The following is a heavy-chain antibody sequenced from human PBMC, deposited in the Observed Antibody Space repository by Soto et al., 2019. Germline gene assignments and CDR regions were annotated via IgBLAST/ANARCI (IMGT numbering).Heavy chain of an antibody. CDR2: ISSSRSTI. V-gene: IGHV3-48*01. J-gene: IGHJ5*02. Sequence: EVQLVESGGGLVQPGGSLRLSCPASGFTFSSYSMNWVRQAPGKGLEWVSYISSSRSTIYYEDSVNGRFTISRDNANNSLCLQMMSLRAEDTAVYYYAREGHPLNWFDPWGQGTLFTVSS. CDR1: GFTFSSYS. CDR3: AREGHPLNWFDP.